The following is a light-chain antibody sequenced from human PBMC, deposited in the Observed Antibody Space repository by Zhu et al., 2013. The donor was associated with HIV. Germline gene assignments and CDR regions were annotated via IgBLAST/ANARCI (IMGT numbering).Light chain of an antibody. CDR3: LQDYNFPYT. CDR2: AAS. J-gene: IGKJ2*01. CDR1: QGVSTY. V-gene: IGKV1-16*01. Sequence: DVQMTQSPSSLSASVGDRVTITCRASQGVSTYLAWFQQKPGKAPKSLIYAASSVHSGVPSRFSGRGSGTDFTLTISSLQPEDFATYYCLQDYNFPYTFGQGTKLEIK.